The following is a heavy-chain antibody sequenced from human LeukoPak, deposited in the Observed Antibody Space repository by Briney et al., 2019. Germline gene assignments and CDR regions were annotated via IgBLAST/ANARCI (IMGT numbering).Heavy chain of an antibody. V-gene: IGHV3-30*04. D-gene: IGHD2-15*01. CDR1: GFIFSSYA. J-gene: IGHJ6*02. Sequence: GRSLRLSCAASGFIFSSYAMHWVRQAPGKGLEWVAVISNDGSDKYYADSVKGRFTISRDNSKNTLYLQMNSLKPEDTAVYYCAREFPRRYCSGGSCYSDYYYGMDVWGQGTTVTVSS. CDR3: AREFPRRYCSGGSCYSDYYYGMDV. CDR2: ISNDGSDK.